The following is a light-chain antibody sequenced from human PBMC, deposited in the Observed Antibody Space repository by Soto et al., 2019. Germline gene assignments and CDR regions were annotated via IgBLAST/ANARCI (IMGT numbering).Light chain of an antibody. Sequence: EIVFTQCPATLSLSPGERATLSCRASQSVSSHLAWYQQKPGQAPRLLIYDAYNRATGILARFSGSGSGTDFTLTISSLEPEDFAVYYCQQRSNWTPTFGQGTRLETK. CDR1: QSVSSH. CDR3: QQRSNWTPT. CDR2: DAY. V-gene: IGKV3-11*01. J-gene: IGKJ5*01.